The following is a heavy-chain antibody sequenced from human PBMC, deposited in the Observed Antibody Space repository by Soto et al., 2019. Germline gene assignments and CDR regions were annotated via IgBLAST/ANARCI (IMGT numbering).Heavy chain of an antibody. D-gene: IGHD4-17*01. CDR2: ISANGDNV. CDR1: GFTFDDYA. CDR3: AKDMKWGGMTTIHYFDS. V-gene: IGHV3-9*01. Sequence: GGSLRLSCAASGFTFDDYAMSWVRQAPGKGLEWVSGISANGDNVDYADSVKGRFTVSRDNAKNSLFLQMNSLRPEDTALYYCAKDMKWGGMTTIHYFDSWGQGTQVTVSS. J-gene: IGHJ4*02.